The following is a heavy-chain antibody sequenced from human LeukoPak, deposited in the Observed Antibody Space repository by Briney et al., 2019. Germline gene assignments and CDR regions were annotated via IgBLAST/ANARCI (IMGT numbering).Heavy chain of an antibody. CDR3: ARGVDYDHKRAFDI. D-gene: IGHD3-16*01. J-gene: IGHJ3*02. Sequence: PSETLSLTCAVSGGFISSGGYSWSWIQQPPGKGLEWIGYIYHSGSTYYNPSLKSRVTISVDRSKNQFSLKLSSVTAADTAVYYCARGVDYDHKRAFDIWGQGTMVTVSS. CDR2: IYHSGST. V-gene: IGHV4-30-2*01. CDR1: GGFISSGGYS.